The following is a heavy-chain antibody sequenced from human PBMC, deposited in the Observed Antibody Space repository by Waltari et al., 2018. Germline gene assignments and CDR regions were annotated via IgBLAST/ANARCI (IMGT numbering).Heavy chain of an antibody. D-gene: IGHD3-9*01. V-gene: IGHV3-43*01. CDR3: AKGGRYFDWGDAFDI. J-gene: IGHJ3*02. Sequence: EVQLVESGGVVVQPGGSLRLSCAASGFTFDDYTMHWVRQAPGKGLEWVSLISWDGGSTYDADAVKGRFTSSRDNSKNSLYLQMNSLRTEDTAVYYCAKGGRYFDWGDAFDIWGQGTMVTVSS. CDR1: GFTFDDYT. CDR2: ISWDGGST.